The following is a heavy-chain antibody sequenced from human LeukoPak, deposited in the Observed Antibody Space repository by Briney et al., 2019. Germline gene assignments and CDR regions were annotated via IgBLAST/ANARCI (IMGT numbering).Heavy chain of an antibody. V-gene: IGHV4-4*02. CDR2: IYHSGST. Sequence: SETLSLTCAVSGGSISSSNRWSWVRQPPGKGLEWIGEIYHSGSTNYNPSLKSRVTISVDKSKNQFSLKLSSVTAADTAVYYCARDPHYYDSSGHYWGQGTLVTVSS. CDR1: GGSISSSNR. CDR3: ARDPHYYDSSGHY. D-gene: IGHD3-22*01. J-gene: IGHJ4*02.